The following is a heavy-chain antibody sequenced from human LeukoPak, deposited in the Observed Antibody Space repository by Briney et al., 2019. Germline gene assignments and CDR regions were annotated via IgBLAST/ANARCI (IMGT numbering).Heavy chain of an antibody. V-gene: IGHV1-18*01. CDR2: ISAYNGNT. CDR1: GYTFTSYG. J-gene: IGHJ4*02. CDR3: SRDGTAPMVDFDY. Sequence: ASVKVSCKASGYTFTSYGISWVRQAPGQGLEWMGWISAYNGNTNYAQKLQGRVTMTTDTSTSTAYMELTRLTSDDTAVYYCSRDGTAPMVDFDYWGQGTLVTVSS. D-gene: IGHD3-10*01.